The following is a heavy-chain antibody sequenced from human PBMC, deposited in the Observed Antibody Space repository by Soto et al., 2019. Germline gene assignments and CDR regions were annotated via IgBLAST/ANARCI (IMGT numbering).Heavy chain of an antibody. CDR3: ARDSFDYYDSSGYVNPDY. D-gene: IGHD3-22*01. J-gene: IGHJ4*02. Sequence: QVQLVESGGGWVKPGGSLRLSCAASGFTFSDYYMSWIRQAPGKGLEWVSYISSSSSYTNYADSVKGRFTISRDNAKNSLYLQMNSLRAEDTAVYYCARDSFDYYDSSGYVNPDYWGQGTLVTVSS. V-gene: IGHV3-11*06. CDR2: ISSSSSYT. CDR1: GFTFSDYY.